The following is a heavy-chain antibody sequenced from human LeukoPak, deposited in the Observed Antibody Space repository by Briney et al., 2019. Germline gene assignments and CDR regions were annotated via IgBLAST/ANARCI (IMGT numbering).Heavy chain of an antibody. V-gene: IGHV3-23*01. D-gene: IGHD6-19*01. Sequence: PGGSLRLSCAASGFTFSSYAMSWVRQAPGKGLEWVSAISGSGGSTYYADSVKGRFTISRDNSKNTLYLQMNSLRAEDTAVYYCAKLSVEYSSGWSFFDYWGQGTLVTVSS. J-gene: IGHJ4*02. CDR2: ISGSGGST. CDR3: AKLSVEYSSGWSFFDY. CDR1: GFTFSSYA.